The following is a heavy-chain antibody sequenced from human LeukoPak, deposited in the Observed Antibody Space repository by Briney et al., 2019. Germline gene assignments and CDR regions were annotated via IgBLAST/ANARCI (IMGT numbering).Heavy chain of an antibody. CDR2: TRNKVNSYTP. D-gene: IGHD3-10*01. CDR3: ARVGASYYGSGSYYRDPYYFDY. J-gene: IGHJ4*02. CDR1: GFTFSDHY. Sequence: GESLRLSCAVSGFTFSDHYMDWVRQAPGRVLGWVGRTRNKVNSYTPEYAGSVKGRFTISRDDSKNSLYLQMNSLKAEDTAVYCCARVGASYYGSGSYYRDPYYFDYGGQGTRVTVSS. V-gene: IGHV3-72*01.